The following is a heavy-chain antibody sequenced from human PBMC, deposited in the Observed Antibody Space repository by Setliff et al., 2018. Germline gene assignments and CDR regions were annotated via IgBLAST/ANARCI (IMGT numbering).Heavy chain of an antibody. CDR1: GFTFRSYW. D-gene: IGHD4-17*01. Sequence: PGGSLRLSCAASGFTFRSYWMSWVRQAPGKGLEWVANIKKDGSIKYYLDSVRGRFTISRDNAENSLTLQMNSLRVEDAAVYYCSRDLQGSGDYVVDYWGQGTRGTVSS. CDR2: IKKDGSIK. J-gene: IGHJ4*02. V-gene: IGHV3-7*01. CDR3: SRDLQGSGDYVVDY.